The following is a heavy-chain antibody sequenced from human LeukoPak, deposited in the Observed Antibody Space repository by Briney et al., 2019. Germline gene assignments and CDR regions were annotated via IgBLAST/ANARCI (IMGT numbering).Heavy chain of an antibody. V-gene: IGHV1-2*02. CDR2: INPNSGGT. Sequence: ASVTVSCKASGYTFTVYYMHWVRQAPGQALEWMGWINPNSGGTNYAQKFQGRVTMTRDTSISTAYMELSRLRSDDTAVYYCARPKYSSGWYDDAFDIWGQGTMVTVSS. J-gene: IGHJ3*02. D-gene: IGHD6-19*01. CDR1: GYTFTVYY. CDR3: ARPKYSSGWYDDAFDI.